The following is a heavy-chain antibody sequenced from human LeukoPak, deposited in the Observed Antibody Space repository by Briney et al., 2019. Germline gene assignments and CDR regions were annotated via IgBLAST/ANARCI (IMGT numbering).Heavy chain of an antibody. CDR1: GYTFTDYH. CDR3: ARDIRPRVESFDY. Sequence: ASVKVSCKASGYTFTDYHIHWVRRAPGQGLEWMGWINPNSGGTNYAQNLQGRVTMTRDTSITTAYLDLTRLRSDDTAVYYCARDIRPRVESFDYWGQGSLVTLSS. D-gene: IGHD3-3*01. V-gene: IGHV1-2*02. CDR2: INPNSGGT. J-gene: IGHJ4*02.